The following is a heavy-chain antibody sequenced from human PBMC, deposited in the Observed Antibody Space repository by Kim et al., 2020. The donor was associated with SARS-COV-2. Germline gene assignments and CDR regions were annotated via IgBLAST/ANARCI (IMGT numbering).Heavy chain of an antibody. J-gene: IGHJ4*02. D-gene: IGHD2-15*01. CDR1: GFTFSNYW. CDR2: IHSAGYST. CDR3: ARDTGSCHSETCWKPRHY. Sequence: GGSLRLSCAASGFTFSNYWMHWVRQAPGKGLVWVSRIHSAGYSTVYADSVKGRFTISRANAKNTLYLQMNSLRAEDTAVYYCARDTGSCHSETCWKPRHYWNGGTPVTVTP. V-gene: IGHV3-74*01.